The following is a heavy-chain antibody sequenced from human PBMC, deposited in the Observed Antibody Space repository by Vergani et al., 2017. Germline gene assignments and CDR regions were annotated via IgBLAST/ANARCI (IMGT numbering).Heavy chain of an antibody. CDR2: ISGSGGST. CDR1: GFTFDDYA. CDR3: ARAGQQLVHMYYFDY. D-gene: IGHD6-13*01. V-gene: IGHV3-23*04. Sequence: EVQLVESGGGLVQPGRSLRLSCAASGFTFDDYAMHWVRQAPGKGLEWVSAISGSGGSTYYADSVKGRFTISRDNSKNTLYLQMNSLRAEDTAVYYCARAGQQLVHMYYFDYWGQGTLVTVSS. J-gene: IGHJ4*02.